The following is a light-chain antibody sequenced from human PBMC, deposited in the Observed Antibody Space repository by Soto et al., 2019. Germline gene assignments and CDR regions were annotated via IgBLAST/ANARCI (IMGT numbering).Light chain of an antibody. CDR1: QSVSSSY. V-gene: IGKV3-20*01. CDR2: DAS. CDR3: HHYGTSAL. J-gene: IGKJ3*01. Sequence: EIVLTQSPGTLSLSPGERATLSCRASQSVSSSYLAWYQQKPGQAPRLLIYDASRATGIPDRFSASGSGTDFTLTITRLEPEDLAVYYCHHYGTSALFGPGTKVDI.